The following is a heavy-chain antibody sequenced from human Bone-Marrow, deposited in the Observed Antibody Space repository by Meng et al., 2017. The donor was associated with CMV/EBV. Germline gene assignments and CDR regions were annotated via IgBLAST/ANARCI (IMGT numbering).Heavy chain of an antibody. CDR1: GFTFSSYA. D-gene: IGHD3-3*01. J-gene: IGHJ4*02. CDR2: IYSGGSST. V-gene: IGHV3-23*03. CDR3: AKAGSYDFWSGFRSHIDY. Sequence: GESLKISCAASGFTFSSYAMSWVRQAPGKGLEWVSVIYSGGSSTYYADSVKGRFTISRDNSKNTLYLQMNSLRAEDTAVYYCAKAGSYDFWSGFRSHIDYWGQGTLVTVSS.